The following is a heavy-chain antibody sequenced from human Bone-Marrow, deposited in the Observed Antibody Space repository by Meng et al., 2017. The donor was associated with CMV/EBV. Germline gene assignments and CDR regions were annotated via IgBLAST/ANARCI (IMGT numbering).Heavy chain of an antibody. V-gene: IGHV4-59*01. CDR3: ARDLVYCSSTSCRSYGMDV. D-gene: IGHD2-2*01. CDR2: IYYSGST. CDR1: GGSISSYY. J-gene: IGHJ6*02. Sequence: SETLSLTCTVSGGSISSYYWSWIRQPPGKGLEWIGYIYYSGSTNYNPSLKSRVTISVDTSKNPFTLKLTSVTAADTAVYYCARDLVYCSSTSCRSYGMDVWGQGTTVTVSS.